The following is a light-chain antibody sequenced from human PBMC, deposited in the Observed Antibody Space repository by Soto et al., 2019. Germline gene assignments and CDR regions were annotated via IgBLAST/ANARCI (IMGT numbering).Light chain of an antibody. J-gene: IGKJ1*01. Sequence: DIQMTQFPSTLSASLGDRVTITCRASQSISSWLAWYQQKPGKAPKLLIYKASSLESGVPSRFSGSGSGTEFTLTISSLQPDDFATYYCQQYNSYWTFGQGSKV. CDR2: KAS. CDR3: QQYNSYWT. V-gene: IGKV1-5*03. CDR1: QSISSW.